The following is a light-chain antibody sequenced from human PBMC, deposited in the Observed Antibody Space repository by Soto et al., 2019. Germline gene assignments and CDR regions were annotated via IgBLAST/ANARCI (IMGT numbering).Light chain of an antibody. CDR1: SSDVGSYNL. Sequence: QSALTQPASVSGSPGQSITISCTGTSSDVGSYNLVSWYQQHPGKAPKLMIYEGSKRPSGVSNRFSGSKSGNTASLTISGLQAEDEGDYYCCSYAGSRTYVVFGGGTKLTVL. J-gene: IGLJ2*01. V-gene: IGLV2-23*01. CDR3: CSYAGSRTYVV. CDR2: EGS.